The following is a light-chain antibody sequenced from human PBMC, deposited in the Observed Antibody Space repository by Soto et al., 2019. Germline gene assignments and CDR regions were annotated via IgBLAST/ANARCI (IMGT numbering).Light chain of an antibody. Sequence: EIVMTQSPATLSVSPGERTTLSCRASQSVSSNLAWYQQKPGQAPRLLIHGAATRATGIPARFSGSGSGTEFPLTIGSLQSEDSAVYFCQQYSSWPLTFGQGTRLEIK. CDR3: QQYSSWPLT. CDR2: GAA. J-gene: IGKJ5*01. CDR1: QSVSSN. V-gene: IGKV3-15*01.